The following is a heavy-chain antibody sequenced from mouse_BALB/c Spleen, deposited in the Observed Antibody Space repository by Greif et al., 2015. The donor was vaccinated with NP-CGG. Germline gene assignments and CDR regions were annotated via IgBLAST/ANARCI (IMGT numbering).Heavy chain of an antibody. Sequence: EVMLVESGGGLVQPGGSRKLSCAASGSTFSSFGMHWVRQAPEKGLEWVAYISSGSSTIYYADTVKGRFTISRDNPKNTLFLQMTSLRSEDTATYYCARRDYYAMDYWGQGTSVTVSS. CDR2: ISSGSSTI. V-gene: IGHV5-17*02. J-gene: IGHJ4*01. CDR1: GSTFSSFG. CDR3: ARRDYYAMDY.